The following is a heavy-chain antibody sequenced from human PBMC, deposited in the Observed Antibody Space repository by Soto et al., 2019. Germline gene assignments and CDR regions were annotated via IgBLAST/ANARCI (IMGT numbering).Heavy chain of an antibody. D-gene: IGHD5-12*01. J-gene: IGHJ3*01. CDR2: LYPGASET. CDR3: GARVYKSTKSFDV. V-gene: IGHV5-51*01. CDR1: GYSFTNYW. Sequence: GESLMISCTTSGYSFTNYWIGWVRLLPGQGLHWMAILYPGASETIYDPSFQGQVTISADKSTRAAYLQWGNLKASDTAIYYCGARVYKSTKSFDVWGQVPLVTV.